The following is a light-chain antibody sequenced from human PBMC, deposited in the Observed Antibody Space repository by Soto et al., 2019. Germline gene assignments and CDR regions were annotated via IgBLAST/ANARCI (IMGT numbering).Light chain of an antibody. Sequence: QSVPTQAPSASGTPGQRVTISCSCSSSNIGTNTVNWYQQLPGTAPKLLIYNDDQRPSGVPDRFSGSKSDTSASLAISGLQSDDEADYYCAAWDGSLKGVVFGGGTKLTVL. V-gene: IGLV1-44*01. CDR3: AAWDGSLKGVV. CDR1: SSNIGTNT. J-gene: IGLJ2*01. CDR2: NDD.